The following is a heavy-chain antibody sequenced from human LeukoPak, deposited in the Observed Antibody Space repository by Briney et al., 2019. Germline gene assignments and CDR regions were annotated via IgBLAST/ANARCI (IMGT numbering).Heavy chain of an antibody. Sequence: SETLSLTCTVSGGSISYYWSWIRQPAGKGLEWIGRIYTSGSTNYNPSLKSRVTMSVDTSKNQFSLKLSSVTAADTAVYYCARIVPAYYYMDVWGKGTTVTVSS. CDR1: GGSISYY. CDR2: IYTSGST. D-gene: IGHD2-2*01. J-gene: IGHJ6*03. CDR3: ARIVPAYYYMDV. V-gene: IGHV4-4*07.